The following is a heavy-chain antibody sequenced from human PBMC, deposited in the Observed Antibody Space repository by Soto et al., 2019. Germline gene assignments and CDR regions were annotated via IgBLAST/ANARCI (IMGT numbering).Heavy chain of an antibody. D-gene: IGHD3-3*01. Sequence: QVQLQQWGAGLLKPSETLSLTCAVYGGSFSGYYWSWIRQPPGKGLEWIGEINHSGSTNYNPSLKSRVTISVDTSKNQFSLKLSSVTAADTAVYYCARGHTQYYVFWSGYYVGGFDPWGQGTLVTVSS. V-gene: IGHV4-34*01. CDR2: INHSGST. J-gene: IGHJ5*02. CDR1: GGSFSGYY. CDR3: ARGHTQYYVFWSGYYVGGFDP.